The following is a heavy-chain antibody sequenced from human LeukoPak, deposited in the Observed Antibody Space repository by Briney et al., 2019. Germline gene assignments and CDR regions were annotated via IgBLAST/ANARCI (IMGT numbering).Heavy chain of an antibody. Sequence: PSETLSLTCAVYVGSFSGYSWSWIRQPPGKGLEWIGEINHSGSTNYNPSLKSRVTISVDTSKKQFSLKLNSVTAADTAVYYCARHSSGWDLIDYWGQGTLVTVSS. V-gene: IGHV4-34*01. CDR3: ARHSSGWDLIDY. J-gene: IGHJ4*02. D-gene: IGHD6-19*01. CDR2: INHSGST. CDR1: VGSFSGYS.